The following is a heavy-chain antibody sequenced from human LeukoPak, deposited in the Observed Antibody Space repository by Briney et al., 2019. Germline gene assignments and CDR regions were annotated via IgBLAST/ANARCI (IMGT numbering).Heavy chain of an antibody. CDR2: TSGSGIVT. Sequence: GGSLRLSCAASGFTFSNFAMSWVRQAPGKGLEWVSGTSGSGIVTKYVDSVKGRFTISRDNSKNTLYLQMDGLRTEGTAIYYCAKIPSLVMPVAHLGVFDFWGQGTPVTVSS. CDR3: AKIPSLVMPVAHLGVFDF. J-gene: IGHJ4*02. D-gene: IGHD6-19*01. V-gene: IGHV3-23*01. CDR1: GFTFSNFA.